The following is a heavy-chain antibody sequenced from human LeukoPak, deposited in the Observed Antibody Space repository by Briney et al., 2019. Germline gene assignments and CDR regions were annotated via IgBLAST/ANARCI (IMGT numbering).Heavy chain of an antibody. Sequence: GGSLRLSCAASGFTFSNYWMSWVRQAPGKGLEWVANVMQVGGEKYYVDSVKGRFTISRDNAKNSLYLQMSSLRAEDTAVYYCVKAYYDFWSAYANWFDPWGQGTLVTVSS. CDR2: VMQVGGEK. CDR3: VKAYYDFWSAYANWFDP. D-gene: IGHD3-3*01. CDR1: GFTFSNYW. V-gene: IGHV3-7*02. J-gene: IGHJ5*02.